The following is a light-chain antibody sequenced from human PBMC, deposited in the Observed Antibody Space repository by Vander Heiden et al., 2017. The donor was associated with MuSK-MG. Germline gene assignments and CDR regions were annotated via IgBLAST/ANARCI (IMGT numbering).Light chain of an antibody. J-gene: IGKJ1*01. V-gene: IGKV4-1*01. CDR2: WAS. CDR1: QSGLHSSDNKNY. CDR3: QQYDSTPRT. Sequence: DIVMTQSPDSLAASLGERATINCKSSQSGLHSSDNKNYFAWYQQKPGQPPRLLIYWASTRESGVPDRFSGSGSGTDFTLTISRLQAEDVAVYYCQQYDSTPRTFGQGTKVEIK.